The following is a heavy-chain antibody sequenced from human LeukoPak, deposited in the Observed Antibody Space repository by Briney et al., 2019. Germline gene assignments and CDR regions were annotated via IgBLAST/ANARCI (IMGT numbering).Heavy chain of an antibody. V-gene: IGHV4-61*02. Sequence: SQTLSLTCTVSGGSISSGSYYWSWIRQPAGKGLEWIGRIYTSGSTNYNPSLKSRVTISLDTSKNQFSLKLSSVTAADTAVYYCARVGQLAFDYWGQGTLVTVSS. CDR2: IYTSGST. J-gene: IGHJ4*02. D-gene: IGHD2-2*01. CDR3: ARVGQLAFDY. CDR1: GGSISSGSYY.